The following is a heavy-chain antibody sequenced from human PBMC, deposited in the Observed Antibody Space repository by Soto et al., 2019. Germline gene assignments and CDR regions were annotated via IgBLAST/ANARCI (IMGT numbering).Heavy chain of an antibody. V-gene: IGHV3-49*03. CDR2: IRSKAYGGTT. CDR3: NFRSEESTSVLLWFGELLGYMDV. D-gene: IGHD3-10*01. CDR1: GFTFGDYA. J-gene: IGHJ6*03. Sequence: GGSLRLSCTASGFTFGDYAMSWFRQAPGKGLEWVGFIRSKAYGGTTEYAASVKGRFTISRDDSKSIAYLQMNSLKTEDTAVYYCNFRSEESTSVLLWFGELLGYMDVWGKGTTVTVSS.